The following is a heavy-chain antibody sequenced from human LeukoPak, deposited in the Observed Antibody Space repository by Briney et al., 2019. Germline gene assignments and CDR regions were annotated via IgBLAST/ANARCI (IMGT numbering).Heavy chain of an antibody. CDR1: GGSISSYY. CDR3: ARDEPDSSSWYGDAFDI. V-gene: IGHV4-59*12. J-gene: IGHJ3*02. CDR2: IYYSGST. D-gene: IGHD6-13*01. Sequence: SETLSLTCTVSGGSISSYYWSWIRQPPGKGLEWIGYIYYSGSTNYNPSLKSRVTISVDTSKNQFSLKLSSVTAADTAVYYCARDEPDSSSWYGDAFDIWGRGTMVTVSS.